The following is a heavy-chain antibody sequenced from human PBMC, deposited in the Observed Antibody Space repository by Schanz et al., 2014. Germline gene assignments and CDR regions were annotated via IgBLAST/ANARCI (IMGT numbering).Heavy chain of an antibody. J-gene: IGHJ6*02. D-gene: IGHD6-13*01. CDR2: MSWNAGSL. CDR1: GFRFDDYA. V-gene: IGHV3-9*01. CDR3: TTQQLGSHYLYGMDV. Sequence: EVRLVESGGGLVQPGGSLRLSCVASGFRFDDYAMHWVRQAPGKGLEWVSGMSWNAGSLGYGDSVKGRFTISRDNAKNSLYLQMNSLKTEDTAVYYCTTQQLGSHYLYGMDVWGQGTLVTVSS.